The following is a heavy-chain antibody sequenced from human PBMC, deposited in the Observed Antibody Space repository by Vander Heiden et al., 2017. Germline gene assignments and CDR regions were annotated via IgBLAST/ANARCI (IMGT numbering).Heavy chain of an antibody. V-gene: IGHV4-39*01. CDR1: GGSISSSSYY. CDR3: ARSSIRGGGAFDY. J-gene: IGHJ4*02. Sequence: QLQLQESGPGLVKPSETLSLPCTVSGGSISSSSYYWGWIRQPPGKGLEWIGSIYYSGSTYYNPSLKSRVTISVDTSKNQFSLKLSSVTAADTAVYYCARSSIRGGGAFDYWGQGTLVTVSS. CDR2: IYYSGST. D-gene: IGHD6-6*01.